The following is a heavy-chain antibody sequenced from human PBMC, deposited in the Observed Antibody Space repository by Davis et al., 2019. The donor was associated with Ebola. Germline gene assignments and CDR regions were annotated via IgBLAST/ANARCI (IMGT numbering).Heavy chain of an antibody. J-gene: IGHJ4*02. CDR1: GGSFSGYY. D-gene: IGHD5-18*01. CDR2: INHSGST. CDR3: ASFTAMETRYFDY. Sequence: SETLSLTCAVYGGSFSGYYWSWIRQPPGKGLEWIGEINHSGSTNYNPSLKSRVTISVDTSKNQFSLKLSSVTVADTAVYYCASFTAMETRYFDYWGQGTLVTVSS. V-gene: IGHV4-34*01.